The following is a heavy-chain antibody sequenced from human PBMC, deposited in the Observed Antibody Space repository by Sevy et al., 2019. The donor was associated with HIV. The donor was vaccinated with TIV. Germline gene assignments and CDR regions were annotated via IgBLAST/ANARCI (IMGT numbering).Heavy chain of an antibody. CDR3: ARDKYGDYAFDY. Sequence: GGSLRLSCVASGFTFNGYGMNWVRQAPGKGPEWISYISSGSGPIYYDDSVKGRFTITRDNAKKSLYLQMNSMRAEDTAVFYCARDKYGDYAFDYWGQGTLVTVSS. V-gene: IGHV3-48*04. J-gene: IGHJ4*02. D-gene: IGHD4-17*01. CDR2: ISSGSGPI. CDR1: GFTFNGYG.